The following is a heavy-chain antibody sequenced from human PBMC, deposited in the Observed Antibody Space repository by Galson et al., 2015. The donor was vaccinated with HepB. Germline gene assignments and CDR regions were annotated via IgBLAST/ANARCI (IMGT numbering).Heavy chain of an antibody. CDR3: ARLGGSSRYNWFDP. J-gene: IGHJ5*02. Sequence: ETLSLTCDVYGGSLSGFYWSWIRQPPEKGLEWIGKINHSGSTHYNPSLKSRVTISVDTSKNQFSLKLNSVTAADTAVYYCARLGGSSRYNWFDPWGQGTLVTVSS. V-gene: IGHV4-34*01. CDR1: GGSLSGFY. D-gene: IGHD1-26*01. CDR2: INHSGST.